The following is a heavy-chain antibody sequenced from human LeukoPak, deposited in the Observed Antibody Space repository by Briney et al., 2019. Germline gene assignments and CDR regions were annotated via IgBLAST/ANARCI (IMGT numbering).Heavy chain of an antibody. Sequence: GGSLRLSCAASGFTFGSYNMHWVRQAPGKGLEWVAVISYDGSNKYYADSVKGRFTISRDNSKNTLYLQMNSLRAEDTAVYYCAKDRSSIVVVVADTDGMDVWGQGTTVTVSS. CDR3: AKDRSSIVVVVADTDGMDV. D-gene: IGHD2-15*01. CDR2: ISYDGSNK. J-gene: IGHJ6*02. V-gene: IGHV3-30*18. CDR1: GFTFGSYN.